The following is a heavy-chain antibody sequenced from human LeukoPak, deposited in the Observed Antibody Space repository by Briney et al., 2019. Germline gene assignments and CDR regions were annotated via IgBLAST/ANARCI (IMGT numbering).Heavy chain of an antibody. V-gene: IGHV4-59*01. CDR3: ARGRHVGPRWFDP. CDR2: IYYSGST. D-gene: IGHD1-26*01. J-gene: IGHJ5*02. CDR1: GGSISSYY. Sequence: NSSETLSLTCTVSGGSISSYYWSWIRQPPGKGLEWIGYIYYSGSTNYNPSLKSRVTISVDTSKNQFSLKLSSVTAADTAVYYCARGRHVGPRWFDPWGREPWSPSPQ.